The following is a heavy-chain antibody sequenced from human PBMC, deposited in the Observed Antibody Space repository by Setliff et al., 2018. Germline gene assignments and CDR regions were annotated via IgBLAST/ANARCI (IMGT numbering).Heavy chain of an antibody. Sequence: PSETLSLTCSVSGGSIRSGDNHWSWIRQPPGKGLEWIGEIIHSGSTNYNPSLKSRVTIPMDTSKNQFSLKVSSVTAADTAVYYCARSFSRREKFLLDYWGQGALVTVSS. J-gene: IGHJ4*02. CDR2: IIHSGST. CDR1: GGSIRSGDNH. CDR3: ARSFSRREKFLLDY. V-gene: IGHV4-30-4*08.